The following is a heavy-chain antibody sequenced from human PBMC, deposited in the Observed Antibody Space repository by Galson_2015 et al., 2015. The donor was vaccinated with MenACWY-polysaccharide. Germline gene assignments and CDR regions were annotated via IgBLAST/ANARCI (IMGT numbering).Heavy chain of an antibody. J-gene: IGHJ5*02. CDR1: GWSFSNYY. CDR3: ARGQDPYKTGS. Sequence: ETLSLTCSVYGWSFSNYYWSWIRQPPGKGLEWIGEIHPSGSIHYNPSLQSRVFMSLDSAKNEFSLRLNSMTAADTAMYYCARGQDPYKTGSWGQGTLVTVSS. D-gene: IGHD5-24*01. CDR2: IHPSGSI. V-gene: IGHV4-34*01.